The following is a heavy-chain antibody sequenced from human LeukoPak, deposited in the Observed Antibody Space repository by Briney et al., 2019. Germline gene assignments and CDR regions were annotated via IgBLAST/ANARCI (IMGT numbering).Heavy chain of an antibody. V-gene: IGHV3-53*04. CDR1: GFTVSRNY. D-gene: IGHD6-13*01. CDR3: ARGYSSDWSLWD. Sequence: GGSLRLSCAVSGFTVSRNYMSWVRQAPGKGLEWVSVIYSDGSTYYVDSVKGRFTISRQSSEDTLYLQMNSLRAEDTAVYYCARGYSSDWSLWDWGQGTLVTVSS. J-gene: IGHJ4*02. CDR2: IYSDGST.